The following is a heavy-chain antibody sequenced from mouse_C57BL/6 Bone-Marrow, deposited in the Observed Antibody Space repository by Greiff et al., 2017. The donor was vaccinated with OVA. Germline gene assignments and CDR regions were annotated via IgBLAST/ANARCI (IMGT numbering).Heavy chain of an antibody. Sequence: EVKLVESGGGLVKPGGSLKLSCAASGFTFSDYGMHWVRQAPEKGLEWVAYISSGSSTIYYAETVKGRFTIARDNAKNTLVLQMTRLRSEDTAMYYCARGEAYGTFDYWGQGTTLTVSS. CDR3: ARGEAYGTFDY. CDR2: ISSGSSTI. CDR1: GFTFSDYG. D-gene: IGHD1-1*01. V-gene: IGHV5-17*01. J-gene: IGHJ2*01.